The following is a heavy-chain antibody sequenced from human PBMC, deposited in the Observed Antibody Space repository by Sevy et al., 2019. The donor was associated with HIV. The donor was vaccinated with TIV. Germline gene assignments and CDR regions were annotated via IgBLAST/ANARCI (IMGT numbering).Heavy chain of an antibody. CDR1: GFTFSNSG. CDR3: VKNGQVQGVIVHLSY. V-gene: IGHV3-30*02. Sequence: GGSLRLSCATAGFTFSNSGMQWIRQAPGKGLEWLSFTNYNGVNKYYADSVKGRFAISRDNSKGTMYLQMDTLRAEDTAVYYCVKNGQVQGVIVHLSYWGQGTLVTVSS. J-gene: IGHJ4*02. D-gene: IGHD3-10*01. CDR2: TNYNGVNK.